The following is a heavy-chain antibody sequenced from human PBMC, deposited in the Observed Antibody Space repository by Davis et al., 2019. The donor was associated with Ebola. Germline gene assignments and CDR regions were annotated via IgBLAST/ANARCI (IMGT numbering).Heavy chain of an antibody. CDR1: GFTFSSYA. CDR2: MTGSGGTT. J-gene: IGHJ3*01. Sequence: GESLKISCAASGFTFSSYAMSWVRQAPGKGLEWVAAMTGSGGTTYYADSVKGRFTISRDNSKNTLHLQMNSLRVEDTAIYYCAKDTSNVWFDVWGQGTMVTVSS. CDR3: AKDTSNVWFDV. V-gene: IGHV3-23*01. D-gene: IGHD6-19*01.